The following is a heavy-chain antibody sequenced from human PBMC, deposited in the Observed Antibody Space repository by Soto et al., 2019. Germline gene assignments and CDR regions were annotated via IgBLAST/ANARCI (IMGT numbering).Heavy chain of an antibody. Sequence: ASVKVSCKASGYTFTDCYIHWVRQAPGQGPEWMGWINPNSGGTNYAQKFQGRVTMTRDTSNSTAYMELSRLRSDDTAVYYCARVGHCSSTSCYPFDFWGQGTLVTVSS. J-gene: IGHJ4*02. CDR2: INPNSGGT. CDR3: ARVGHCSSTSCYPFDF. V-gene: IGHV1-2*02. CDR1: GYTFTDCY. D-gene: IGHD2-2*01.